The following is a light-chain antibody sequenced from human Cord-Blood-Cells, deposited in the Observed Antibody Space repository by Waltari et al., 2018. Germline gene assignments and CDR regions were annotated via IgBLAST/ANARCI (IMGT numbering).Light chain of an antibody. J-gene: IGLJ2*01. CDR2: DVS. CDR1: SSDVGGYHY. Sequence: QSALTQPASVSGSPGQSITISCTGTSSDVGGYHYVSWYQQHPGKAPKLLLYDVSNRPSGVSNRFSGSKSGNTASRTISGLQAEDEADYYCSSYTSSSTVVFGGGTKLTVV. CDR3: SSYTSSSTVV. V-gene: IGLV2-14*01.